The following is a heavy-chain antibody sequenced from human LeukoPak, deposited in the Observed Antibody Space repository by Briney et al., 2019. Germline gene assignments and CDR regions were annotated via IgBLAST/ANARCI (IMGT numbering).Heavy chain of an antibody. CDR3: ARGALVPADYYYGMDV. D-gene: IGHD2-2*01. V-gene: IGHV4-34*01. J-gene: IGHJ6*02. Sequence: SETLSLTCAVYGGSFSGYYWSWIRQPPGKGLEWIGEINHSGSTNYNPSLKSRVTISVDTSKNQFSLKLSSVTAADTAVYYCARGALVPADYYYGMDVWGQGTTVTVSS. CDR2: INHSGST. CDR1: GGSFSGYY.